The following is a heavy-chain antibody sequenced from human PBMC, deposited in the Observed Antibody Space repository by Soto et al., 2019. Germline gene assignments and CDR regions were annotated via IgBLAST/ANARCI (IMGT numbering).Heavy chain of an antibody. D-gene: IGHD3-22*01. V-gene: IGHV3-23*01. J-gene: IGHJ4*02. CDR3: AKDRMIVVVITLDY. CDR2: ISGSGGST. CDR1: GFTFNSYA. Sequence: GGSLRLSCAASGFTFNSYAMSWVRQAPGKGLEWVSAISGSGGSTYYADSVKGRFTISRDNSKNTLYLQMNSLRAEDTAVYYCAKDRMIVVVITLDYWGQGTLVIVSS.